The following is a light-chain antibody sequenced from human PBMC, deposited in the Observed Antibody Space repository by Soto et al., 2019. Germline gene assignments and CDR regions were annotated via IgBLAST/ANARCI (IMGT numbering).Light chain of an antibody. CDR3: QQSYSPPLT. CDR1: QTIFYGINKKNY. V-gene: IGKV4-1*01. CDR2: WAS. Sequence: DIVMTQSPDSLAVSLGERATMHCKSSQTIFYGINKKNYLAWYQHKPGQPPKLLIYWASTRESGVPDRFSGSGSGTDFTLTINSLQVEDVAVYYCQQSYSPPLTFGGGTKVEIK. J-gene: IGKJ4*01.